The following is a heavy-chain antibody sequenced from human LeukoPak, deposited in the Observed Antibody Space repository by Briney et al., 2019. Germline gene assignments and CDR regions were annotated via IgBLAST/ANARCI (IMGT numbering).Heavy chain of an antibody. CDR2: ISGVGGST. J-gene: IGHJ4*02. Sequence: PGGSLRLSCPASGYTFDHYAMHWVRQAPGKGLEWVSLISGVGGSTYYADSVKGRFTNSRDNSKNSLYLQMNSLRTVDTALYYCAKDMYYYDSSGFDYWGQGTLVTVSS. V-gene: IGHV3-43*02. D-gene: IGHD3-22*01. CDR1: GYTFDHYA. CDR3: AKDMYYYDSSGFDY.